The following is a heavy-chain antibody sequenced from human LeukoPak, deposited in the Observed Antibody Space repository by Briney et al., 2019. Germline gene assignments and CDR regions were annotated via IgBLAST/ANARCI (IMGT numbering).Heavy chain of an antibody. CDR3: ARDRRGAANWFDP. D-gene: IGHD4/OR15-4a*01. CDR1: GYTFTGYY. Sequence: ASVKVSCKTSGYTFTGYYIHWVRQAPGQGLEWMGWINPNSGGTNYAQKFQGRVTMTRDTSISTAYMDLTRLKSDDTAVYYCARDRRGAANWFDPWGQGTLVTVSS. V-gene: IGHV1-2*02. J-gene: IGHJ5*02. CDR2: INPNSGGT.